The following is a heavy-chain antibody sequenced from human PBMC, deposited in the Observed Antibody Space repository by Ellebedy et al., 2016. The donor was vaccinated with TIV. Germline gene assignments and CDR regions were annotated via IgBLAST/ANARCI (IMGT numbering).Heavy chain of an antibody. Sequence: ASVKVSCXGSGYSFTSYWIGWVRQMPGKGLEWMGIIYPGDSDTRYSPSFQGQDTISADKSISTAYLQWSSLKASDTAMYYCARPRSSGWWDHDAFDIWGQGTMVTVSS. D-gene: IGHD6-19*01. CDR3: ARPRSSGWWDHDAFDI. CDR1: GYSFTSYW. V-gene: IGHV5-51*01. CDR2: IYPGDSDT. J-gene: IGHJ3*02.